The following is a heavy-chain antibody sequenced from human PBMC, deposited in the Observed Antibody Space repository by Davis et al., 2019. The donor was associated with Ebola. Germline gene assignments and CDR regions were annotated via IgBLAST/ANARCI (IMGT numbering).Heavy chain of an antibody. CDR3: ARDFGYCSGGSCPLDY. D-gene: IGHD2-15*01. Sequence: MPSETLSLTCTVPGGSISSYYWSWIRQPPGKGREWIGSIDYSGSTNYNPALKSRVTISVYKSKNQFSLKLSSVTATDTAVYYCARDFGYCSGGSCPLDYWGQGTLVTVSS. V-gene: IGHV4-59*12. CDR1: GGSISSYY. CDR2: IDYSGST. J-gene: IGHJ4*02.